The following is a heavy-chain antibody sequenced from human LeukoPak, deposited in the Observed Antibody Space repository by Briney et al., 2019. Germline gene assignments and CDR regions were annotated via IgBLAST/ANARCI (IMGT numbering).Heavy chain of an antibody. CDR2: ISAYNGNT. Sequence: ASVKVTCKASGYTFTSYGISWVRQAPGQGLEWMGWISAYNGNTNYAQKLQGRVTMTTDTSTSTAYMELRSLRSDDTAVYYCARSFSSGWPYYYYYGMDVWGQGTTVTVSS. CDR1: GYTFTSYG. J-gene: IGHJ6*02. D-gene: IGHD6-19*01. CDR3: ARSFSSGWPYYYYYGMDV. V-gene: IGHV1-18*01.